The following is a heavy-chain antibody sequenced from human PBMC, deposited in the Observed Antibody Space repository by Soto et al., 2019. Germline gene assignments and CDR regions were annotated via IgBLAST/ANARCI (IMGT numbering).Heavy chain of an antibody. CDR3: ARSSGSGSYYNIYYGMDV. Sequence: PGVSLKISCKGSGYSFTSYWIGWVRQMPGKGLEWMGIIYPGDSDTRYSPSFQGQVTISADKSISTAYLQWSSLKASDTAMYYCARSSGSGSYYNIYYGMDVWGQGTTVTVSS. CDR2: IYPGDSDT. CDR1: GYSFTSYW. V-gene: IGHV5-51*01. D-gene: IGHD3-10*01. J-gene: IGHJ6*02.